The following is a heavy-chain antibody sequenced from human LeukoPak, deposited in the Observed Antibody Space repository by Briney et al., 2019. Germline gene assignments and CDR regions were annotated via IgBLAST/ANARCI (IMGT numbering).Heavy chain of an antibody. Sequence: GASVKVSCKASGGTFSIYAISWVRQAPGQGLEWMGGIIPIFGTANYAQKFQGRVTITADESTSTAYMELSSLRSEDTAVYYCARMAPPGGYSSFDDYWGQGTLVTVSS. CDR1: GGTFSIYA. CDR3: ARMAPPGGYSSFDDY. J-gene: IGHJ4*02. CDR2: IIPIFGTA. V-gene: IGHV1-69*13. D-gene: IGHD5-12*01.